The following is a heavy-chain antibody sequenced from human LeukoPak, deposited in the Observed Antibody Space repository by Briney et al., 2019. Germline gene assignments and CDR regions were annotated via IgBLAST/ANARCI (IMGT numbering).Heavy chain of an antibody. CDR2: INHSGST. J-gene: IGHJ5*02. CDR1: SGSFTGYY. V-gene: IGHV4-34*01. D-gene: IGHD6-19*01. CDR3: ARSYSSGWYRRNWFDP. Sequence: PSETLSLTCAVYSGSFTGYYWSWIRQPPGKGLEWIGEINHSGSTNYNPSLKSRVTISVDTSKNQFSLKLSSVTAAERAVLYCARSYSSGWYRRNWFDPWGQGTLVTVPS.